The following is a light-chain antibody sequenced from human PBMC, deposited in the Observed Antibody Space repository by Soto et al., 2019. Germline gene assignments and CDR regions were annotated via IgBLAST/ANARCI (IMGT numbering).Light chain of an antibody. CDR1: QSVRSSY. CDR2: AAS. J-gene: IGKJ1*01. V-gene: IGKV3D-20*02. CDR3: QQYNNWWT. Sequence: EVVLTQSPATLSLSSGESATLSCRASQSVRSSYLAWYQQTPGQTPRLLIYAASSRATGIPDRFSGSGSGTDFSLTISRLEAEDFAVYYCQQYNNWWTFGQGTKVDI.